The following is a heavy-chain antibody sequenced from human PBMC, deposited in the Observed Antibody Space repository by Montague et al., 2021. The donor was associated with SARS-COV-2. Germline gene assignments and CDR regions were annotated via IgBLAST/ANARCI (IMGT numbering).Heavy chain of an antibody. CDR2: ISWNSGSI. J-gene: IGHJ5*02. Sequence: SLRLSCAASGFTFGDYAMHWVRQAPGKGLEWVSGISWNSGSIGYADSVKGRFTISRDNAKNSLYLQMNSLKAEDTALYYCAKDSYYVFWSGYSPGENWFDPWGQGTLVTVSS. V-gene: IGHV3-9*01. CDR1: GFTFGDYA. CDR3: AKDSYYVFWSGYSPGENWFDP. D-gene: IGHD3-3*01.